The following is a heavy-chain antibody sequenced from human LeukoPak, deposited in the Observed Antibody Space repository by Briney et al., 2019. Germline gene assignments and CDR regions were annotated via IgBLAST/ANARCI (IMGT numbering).Heavy chain of an antibody. J-gene: IGHJ4*02. CDR3: AKARAPSIAVANYYFDY. CDR2: ISGSGGST. D-gene: IGHD6-19*01. CDR1: GYTFTSYG. Sequence: SCKASGYTFTSYGISWVRQAPGKGLEWVSAISGSGGSTYYADSVKGRFTISRDNSRNTLYLQMNSLRAEDTAVYYCAKARAPSIAVANYYFDYWGQGTLVTVSS. V-gene: IGHV3-23*01.